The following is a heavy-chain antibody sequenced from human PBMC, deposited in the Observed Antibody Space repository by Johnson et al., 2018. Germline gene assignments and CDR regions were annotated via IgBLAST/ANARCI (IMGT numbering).Heavy chain of an antibody. CDR2: IYYSGTI. CDR1: GGSMNNYY. J-gene: IGHJ6*02. Sequence: QVQLQQSGPGLVKPSETLSLTCTVSGGSMNNYYWSWIRQSPGKGLEWIGYIYYSGTINYNPSLTNRVTISVDTSKNQFSLMLNSVTAADTAVYYCAMDPSWAGIRPLNHYGVDVWGQGTAVTVSS. CDR3: AMDPSWAGIRPLNHYGVDV. D-gene: IGHD6-19*01. V-gene: IGHV4-59*03.